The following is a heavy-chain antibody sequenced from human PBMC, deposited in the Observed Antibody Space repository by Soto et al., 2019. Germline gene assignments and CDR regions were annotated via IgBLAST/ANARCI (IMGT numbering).Heavy chain of an antibody. CDR2: MNPGSGDT. CDR3: ARMATFGSLNWFDH. V-gene: IGHV1-8*01. J-gene: IGHJ5*02. Sequence: XSVKVSCKASGYSFTNNDVSWVRQATGQGLEWMGWMNPGSGDTGYAQKFQGRVTMTRDISIATAYMELSSLRSDDTAIYYCARMATFGSLNWFDHWGQGPLVTVSS. CDR1: GYSFTNND. D-gene: IGHD3-16*01.